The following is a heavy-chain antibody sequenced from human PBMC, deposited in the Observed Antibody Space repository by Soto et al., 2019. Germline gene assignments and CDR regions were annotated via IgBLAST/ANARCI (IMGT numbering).Heavy chain of an antibody. CDR1: GFTFSSYA. Sequence: GGSLRLSCSASGFTFSSYAMHWVRQAPGKGLEWVSAISGSGGSTYYADSVKGRFTISRDNSKNTLYLQMNSLRAEDTAVYYCAYSSTPFDYWGQGTLVTVSS. V-gene: IGHV3-23*01. D-gene: IGHD6-13*01. CDR2: ISGSGGST. CDR3: AYSSTPFDY. J-gene: IGHJ4*02.